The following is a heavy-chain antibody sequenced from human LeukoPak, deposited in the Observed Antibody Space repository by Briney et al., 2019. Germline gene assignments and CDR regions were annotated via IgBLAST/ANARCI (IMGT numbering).Heavy chain of an antibody. CDR1: GFTVSSNY. J-gene: IGHJ4*02. CDR3: ATYPMVRGDPFDY. CDR2: IYSDGRT. Sequence: GGSLRLSCAASGFTVSSNYMSWVRQAPGKGLEWVSVIYSDGRTYYADSVRGRFTISRDNSKNTLYLETNSLRAEDTAVYYCATYPMVRGDPFDYWGQGTLVTVSS. D-gene: IGHD3-10*01. V-gene: IGHV3-53*01.